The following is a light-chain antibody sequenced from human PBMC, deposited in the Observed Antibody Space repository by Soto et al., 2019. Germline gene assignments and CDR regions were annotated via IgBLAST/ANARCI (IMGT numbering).Light chain of an antibody. Sequence: DIQMTQSPSSLSASVGDRVTITCQASQDISNYLNWYQQKPGKAPKLLIYDASNLEIGVPSRFSGSGSGTDFTFTISSLQPEDIATYYCQQYDNLRLMYTFGQGTKLEIK. CDR2: DAS. J-gene: IGKJ2*01. CDR1: QDISNY. V-gene: IGKV1-33*01. CDR3: QQYDNLRLMYT.